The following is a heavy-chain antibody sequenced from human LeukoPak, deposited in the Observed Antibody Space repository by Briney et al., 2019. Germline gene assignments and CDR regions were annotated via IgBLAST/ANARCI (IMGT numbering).Heavy chain of an antibody. J-gene: IGHJ6*04. V-gene: IGHV3-53*01. Sequence: GGSLRLSRAASGFTVSSNYMSWVRQAPGKGLEWVSVIYSGGSTYYADSVKGRFTISRDNSKNTLYLQMNSLRAEDTAVYYCARTYGSGSYSYYGMDVWGKGTTVTVSS. CDR2: IYSGGST. CDR3: ARTYGSGSYSYYGMDV. CDR1: GFTVSSNY. D-gene: IGHD3-10*01.